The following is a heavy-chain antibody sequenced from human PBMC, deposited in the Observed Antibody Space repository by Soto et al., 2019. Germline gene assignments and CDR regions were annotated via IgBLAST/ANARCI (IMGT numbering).Heavy chain of an antibody. D-gene: IGHD2-15*01. Sequence: SETLSLTCTVSGGSISSSSYYWGWIRQPPGKGLEWIGSIYYSGSTYYNPALKSWVTISVEPSRNQFSLKLSSVTAADTAVYYCARHECSGGSCYGYYYYYYMDVWGKGTTVTVSS. V-gene: IGHV4-39*01. CDR3: ARHECSGGSCYGYYYYYYMDV. J-gene: IGHJ6*03. CDR1: GGSISSSSYY. CDR2: IYYSGST.